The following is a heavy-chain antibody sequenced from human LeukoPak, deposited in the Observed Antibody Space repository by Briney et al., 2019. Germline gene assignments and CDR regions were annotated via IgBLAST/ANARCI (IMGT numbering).Heavy chain of an antibody. J-gene: IGHJ4*02. D-gene: IGHD3-22*01. V-gene: IGHV3-48*01. Sequence: GGSLRLSRVGSGFTYSSYHMNWVRQAPGKGLEWVSYISSSSSTIYYADSVKGRFTISRDNAKNSLYLQTSSLRAEDTAVYYCARAQYYSDSTGYYYLHYWGQGTLVTVSS. CDR2: ISSSSSTI. CDR1: GFTYSSYH. CDR3: ARAQYYSDSTGYYYLHY.